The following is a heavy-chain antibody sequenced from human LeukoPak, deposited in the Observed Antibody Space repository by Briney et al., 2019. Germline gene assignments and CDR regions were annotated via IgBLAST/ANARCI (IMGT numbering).Heavy chain of an antibody. CDR3: ARLEYCSGGSCSNWFDP. CDR2: IYPGDSDS. Sequence: GESLKISCKGIGYRFSDYWIGWVRQMPGKGLEWMGIIYPGDSDSRYSPSFQGQVTISADKSISTAYLQWSSLKASDTAMYYCARLEYCSGGSCSNWFDPWGQGTLVTVSS. D-gene: IGHD2-15*01. J-gene: IGHJ5*02. V-gene: IGHV5-51*01. CDR1: GYRFSDYW.